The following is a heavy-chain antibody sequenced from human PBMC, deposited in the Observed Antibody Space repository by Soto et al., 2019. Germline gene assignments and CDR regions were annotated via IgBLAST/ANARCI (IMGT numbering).Heavy chain of an antibody. J-gene: IGHJ5*02. CDR2: ISSSSSTI. D-gene: IGHD3-3*01. V-gene: IGHV3-48*02. CDR1: GFTFSSNS. CDR3: ARVIWSGHLTSDL. Sequence: EVQVVESGGGLVQPGGSLRLSCAASGFTFSSNSMNWVRQAPGKGLEWISYISSSSSTIYADSVKGRFTISRDNAKNSLYLQMNSLRDEGTAVYYCARVIWSGHLTSDLWGQGTRVTVSS.